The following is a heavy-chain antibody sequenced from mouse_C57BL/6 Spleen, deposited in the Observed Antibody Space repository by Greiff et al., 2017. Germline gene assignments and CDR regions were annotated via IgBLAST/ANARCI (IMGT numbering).Heavy chain of an antibody. D-gene: IGHD1-1*01. Sequence: LQESGAELAKPGASVKLSCKASGYTFTSYWMHWVKQRPGQGLEWIGYINPSSGYTKYNQKFKDKATLTADKSSSTAYMQLRSLTYEDSAVDYCARGTTVAPGYAMDYWGQGTSVTVSS. CDR1: GYTFTSYW. CDR2: INPSSGYT. V-gene: IGHV1-7*01. J-gene: IGHJ4*01. CDR3: ARGTTVAPGYAMDY.